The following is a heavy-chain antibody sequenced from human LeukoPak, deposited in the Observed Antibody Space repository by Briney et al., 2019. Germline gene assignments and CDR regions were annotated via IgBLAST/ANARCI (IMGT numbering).Heavy chain of an antibody. CDR1: GDSVSSNSAA. J-gene: IGHJ5*02. CDR2: TYYRSKWYN. D-gene: IGHD6-13*01. CDR3: ARDINIAPLGGNRKLVRGRWFDP. V-gene: IGHV6-1*01. Sequence: SQTLSLTCAISGDSVSSNSAAWNWIRQSPSRGLEWLGRTYYRSKWYNDYAVSVKSRITINPDTSKNQFSLQLNSVTPEDTAVYYCARDINIAPLGGNRKLVRGRWFDPWGQGTLVTVSS.